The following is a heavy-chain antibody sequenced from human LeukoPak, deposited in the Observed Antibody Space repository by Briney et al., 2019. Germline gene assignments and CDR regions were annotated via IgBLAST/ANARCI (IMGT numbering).Heavy chain of an antibody. V-gene: IGHV4-4*02. D-gene: IGHD1-26*01. CDR3: ARQKWEQQGRDYYFNGLDV. CDR2: IYLYGTT. CDR1: AGPISSSSW. Sequence: SETLSLTCSVSAGPISSSSWWSWVRQSPVKGLEWIGEIYLYGTTNYNPSLKSRVTMSVDRSKNQFSLNLSSVTAADTAVYYCARQKWEQQGRDYYFNGLDVWGPGTTVTVSS. J-gene: IGHJ6*02.